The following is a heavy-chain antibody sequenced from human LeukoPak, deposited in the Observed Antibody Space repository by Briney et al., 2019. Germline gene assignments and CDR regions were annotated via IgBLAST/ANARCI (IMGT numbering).Heavy chain of an antibody. D-gene: IGHD6-6*01. CDR1: GYTFTGYY. V-gene: IGHV1-2*02. Sequence: ASVKVSCKASGYTFTGYYMHWVRQAPGQGLEWMGWINPNSGGTNYAQKFQGRVTMTRDTSISTAYMELSRLRSDDTAVYYCARGIGGSSSVHPLDAFDIWGQGTMVTVSS. CDR3: ARGIGGSSSVHPLDAFDI. CDR2: INPNSGGT. J-gene: IGHJ3*02.